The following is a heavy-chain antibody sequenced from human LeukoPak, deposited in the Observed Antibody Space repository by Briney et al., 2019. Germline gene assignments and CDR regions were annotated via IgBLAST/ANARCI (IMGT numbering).Heavy chain of an antibody. CDR2: IYYSGST. V-gene: IGHV4-59*12. CDR1: GGSISSYY. Sequence: ASETLSLTCTVSGGSISSYYWSWIRQPPGKGLEWIGHIYYSGSTNYNPSLKSRVTISVDTSKNQFSLKLSSVTAADTAVYYCARGLRDYDSSGTFYYFDYWGQGTLVTVSS. D-gene: IGHD3-22*01. J-gene: IGHJ4*02. CDR3: ARGLRDYDSSGTFYYFDY.